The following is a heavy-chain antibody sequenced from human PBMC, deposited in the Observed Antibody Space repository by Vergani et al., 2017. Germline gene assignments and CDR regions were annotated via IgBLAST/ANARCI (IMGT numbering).Heavy chain of an antibody. CDR3: AKDRRYSYGPFDY. D-gene: IGHD5-18*01. CDR2: ISGSGGST. Sequence: EVQLLESGGGLVQPGGSLRLSCAASGFTFSSYAMSWVRQAPGKGLGWVSAISGSGGSTYYADSVKGRFTISRDNSKKLLSLQMNSLRAEDTAVYYCAKDRRYSYGPFDYWGQGTLVTVSS. J-gene: IGHJ4*02. V-gene: IGHV3-23*01. CDR1: GFTFSSYA.